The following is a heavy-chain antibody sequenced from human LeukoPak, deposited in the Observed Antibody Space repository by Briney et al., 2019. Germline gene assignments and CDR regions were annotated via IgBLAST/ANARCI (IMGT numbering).Heavy chain of an antibody. D-gene: IGHD3-9*01. CDR3: ARDKYDILTGYFDY. J-gene: IGHJ4*02. Sequence: GSSLRLFCAASGFTFSSYAMRWVRQAPAKGLEWVAFISYDGSNKYYADSVKGRFTISRDNPKNTLYLQMNSLRAEDTAVYYCARDKYDILTGYFDYWGQGTLVTVSS. CDR2: ISYDGSNK. V-gene: IGHV3-30*04. CDR1: GFTFSSYA.